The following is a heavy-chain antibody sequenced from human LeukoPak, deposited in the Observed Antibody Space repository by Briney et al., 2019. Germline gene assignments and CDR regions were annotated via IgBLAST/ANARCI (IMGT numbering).Heavy chain of an antibody. CDR1: GYTFTSYD. CDR2: MNPNSGNT. Sequence: ASVKVSCKACGYTFTSYDIKWVRQATGQGLEWMGWMNPNSGNTGYAQRFQGRVTITRDTSASTAYMELSSLRSEDTAVYYCARGALSDCTKDYWGQGTLVTVSS. V-gene: IGHV1-8*03. J-gene: IGHJ4*02. D-gene: IGHD2-8*01. CDR3: ARGALSDCTKDY.